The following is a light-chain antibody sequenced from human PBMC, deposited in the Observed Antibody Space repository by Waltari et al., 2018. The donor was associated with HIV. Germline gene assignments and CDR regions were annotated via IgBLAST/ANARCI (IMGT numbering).Light chain of an antibody. CDR1: SNNVSYQG. Sequence: QAGLSQPPSVSKGLRQTATLTCTGNSNNVSYQGAAWLQQHQGHPPKLLSYRNNNRPSGISERLSASRSGNTASLTISGLQPEDEADYYCSAWDSSLSAWVFGGGTKLTVL. J-gene: IGLJ3*02. CDR2: RNN. V-gene: IGLV10-54*01. CDR3: SAWDSSLSAWV.